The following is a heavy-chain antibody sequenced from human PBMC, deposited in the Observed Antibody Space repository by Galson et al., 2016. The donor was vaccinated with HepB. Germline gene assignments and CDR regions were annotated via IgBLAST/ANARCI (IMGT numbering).Heavy chain of an antibody. CDR3: ARGPRYYDTNGYFDY. J-gene: IGHJ4*02. Sequence: SLRLSCAASGFTFSRYEMNWVRQAPGKGLEWVSYISSSGTTIYYADSVKGRFTISRDNSMNTLYLQMSSLRAEDTAVYYCARGPRYYDTNGYFDYWGQGILVTVSS. CDR1: GFTFSRYE. CDR2: ISSSGTTI. D-gene: IGHD3-22*01. V-gene: IGHV3-48*03.